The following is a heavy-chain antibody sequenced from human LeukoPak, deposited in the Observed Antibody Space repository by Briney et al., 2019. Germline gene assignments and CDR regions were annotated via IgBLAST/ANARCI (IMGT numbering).Heavy chain of an antibody. Sequence: ASVKVSCKASGYTFTSYDINWVRQATGQGLEWMGWMNPDSGNTGYAQKFQGRVTMTRNTSISTAYMELSSLRSEDTAVYYCARARRTAMVRGDYYYYMDVWGKGTTVTVSS. CDR3: ARARRTAMVRGDYYYYMDV. J-gene: IGHJ6*03. D-gene: IGHD5-18*01. V-gene: IGHV1-8*01. CDR1: GYTFTSYD. CDR2: MNPDSGNT.